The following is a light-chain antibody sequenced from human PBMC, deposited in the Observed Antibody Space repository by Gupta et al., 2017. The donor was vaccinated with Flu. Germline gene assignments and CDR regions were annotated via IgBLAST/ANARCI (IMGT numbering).Light chain of an antibody. V-gene: IGKV3-15*01. CDR2: YAS. CDR1: QTISSN. J-gene: IGKJ1*01. Sequence: EIVVTQSPAALSVSPGERATLSCRASQTISSNLAWYQQKPGQAPRLLIYYASTRETGIPARFSGSGSGTEFTLTISSLQSEDFAVYYCLQYNSWPKAFGQGTKVEIK. CDR3: LQYNSWPKA.